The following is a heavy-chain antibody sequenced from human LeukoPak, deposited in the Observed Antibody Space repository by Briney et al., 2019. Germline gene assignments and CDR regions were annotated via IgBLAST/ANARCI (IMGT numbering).Heavy chain of an antibody. CDR1: GGSINSHY. CDR2: IYYSGST. D-gene: IGHD5-12*01. J-gene: IGHJ3*02. Sequence: PSETLSLTCTVSGGSINSHYWSWIRQPPGKGLEWIGYIYYSGSTNYNPSLKSRATISVDTSKNQFSLNLSSVTAADTAVYYCARDRRGYATAFDIWGQGTMVTVFS. V-gene: IGHV4-59*11. CDR3: ARDRRGYATAFDI.